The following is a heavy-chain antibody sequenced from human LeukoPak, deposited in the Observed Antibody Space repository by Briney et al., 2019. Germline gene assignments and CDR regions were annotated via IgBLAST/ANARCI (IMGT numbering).Heavy chain of an antibody. Sequence: PSETLSLTCAVYGGSFSGYYWSWIRQPPGKGLEWIGEINHSGSTNYNPSLKSRVTISVDTSKNQFSLKLSSVTAADTAVYYCARGVVGATRVYYYYYMDVWGKGTTVTVSS. D-gene: IGHD1-26*01. CDR2: INHSGST. CDR3: ARGVVGATRVYYYYYMDV. CDR1: GGSFSGYY. J-gene: IGHJ6*03. V-gene: IGHV4-34*01.